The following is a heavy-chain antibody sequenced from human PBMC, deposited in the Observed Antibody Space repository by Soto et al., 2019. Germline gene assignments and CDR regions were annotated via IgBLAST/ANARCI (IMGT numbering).Heavy chain of an antibody. CDR3: AKDFLRSLWFGELRPDYFDY. Sequence: GGSLRLSCAASGFTFSSYAMSWVRQAPGKGLEWVSAISGSGGSTYYADSVKGRFTISRDNSKNTLYLQMNSLRAEDTAVYYCAKDFLRSLWFGELRPDYFDYWGQGTLVTVSS. V-gene: IGHV3-23*01. CDR2: ISGSGGST. D-gene: IGHD3-10*01. CDR1: GFTFSSYA. J-gene: IGHJ4*02.